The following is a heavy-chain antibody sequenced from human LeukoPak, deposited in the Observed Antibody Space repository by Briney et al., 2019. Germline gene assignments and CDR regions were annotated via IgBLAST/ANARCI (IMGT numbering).Heavy chain of an antibody. CDR3: ARGYSGHYYAFDI. V-gene: IGHV4-59*01. CDR1: GGSIGSYY. CDR2: INYSGTT. J-gene: IGHJ3*02. D-gene: IGHD1-26*01. Sequence: SETLSLTCTVSGGSIGSYYWSWIRQPPGKGLEWIGYINYSGTTNYNPSLKSRVSMSVDTSKNQFSLRLSSVTAADTAVYYCARGYSGHYYAFDIWGQGTMVTVSS.